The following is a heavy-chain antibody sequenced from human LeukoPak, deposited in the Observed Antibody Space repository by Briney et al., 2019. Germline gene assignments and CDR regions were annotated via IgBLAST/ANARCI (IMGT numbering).Heavy chain of an antibody. CDR2: IKQDGSEK. CDR3: ARGRAVAATPFNY. V-gene: IGHV3-7*01. D-gene: IGHD6-19*01. CDR1: GFTFSSYW. J-gene: IGHJ4*02. Sequence: GGSLRLSCEDSGFTFSSYWMSWVRQAPGKGLEWVANIKQDGSEKYYVDSVKGRFTISRDNAKNSLYLQMSSLRAEDTAVYYCARGRAVAATPFNYWGQGTLVTVSS.